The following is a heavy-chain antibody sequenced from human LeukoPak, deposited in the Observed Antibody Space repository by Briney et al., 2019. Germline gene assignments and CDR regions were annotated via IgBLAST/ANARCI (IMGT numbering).Heavy chain of an antibody. V-gene: IGHV4-31*03. CDR3: ARENSGYDYDRIYYYYYMDV. CDR2: IYYSGST. Sequence: TLSLTCTVSGGSISSGGYYWSWIRQHPGKGLEWIGYIYYSGSTYYNPSLKSRVTISVDTSKNQFSLKLSSVTAADTAVYYCARENSGYDYDRIYYYYYMDVWGKGTTVTVSS. J-gene: IGHJ6*03. D-gene: IGHD5-12*01. CDR1: GGSISSGGYY.